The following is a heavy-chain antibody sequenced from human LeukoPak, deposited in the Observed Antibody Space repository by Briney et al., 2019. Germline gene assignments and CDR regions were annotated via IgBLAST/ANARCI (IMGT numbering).Heavy chain of an antibody. Sequence: SETLSLTCTVSGGSISSGGYYWSWIRQHPGKGLVWIGYIYYSGSTYYNPSLKSRVTISVDTSKNQFSLNLSSVTAADTAVYYCAGGKDTAMAPSYWFDPWGQGTLVTVSS. V-gene: IGHV4-31*03. CDR1: GGSISSGGYY. D-gene: IGHD5-18*01. J-gene: IGHJ5*02. CDR2: IYYSGST. CDR3: AGGKDTAMAPSYWFDP.